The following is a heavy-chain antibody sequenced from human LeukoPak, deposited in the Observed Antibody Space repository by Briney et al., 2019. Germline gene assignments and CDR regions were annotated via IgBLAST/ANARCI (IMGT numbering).Heavy chain of an antibody. D-gene: IGHD6-13*01. CDR3: ARGSSGGSGFDI. Sequence: GGSVRLSCAASGFSFSSYAMHWVRQAPGKGLEWVAVISYDGSNKYYADSVKGRFTISRDNSRNTVYLQMNSLRPEDTVVYYCARGSSGGSGFDIWGQGTMVTVSS. J-gene: IGHJ3*02. V-gene: IGHV3-30*04. CDR1: GFSFSSYA. CDR2: ISYDGSNK.